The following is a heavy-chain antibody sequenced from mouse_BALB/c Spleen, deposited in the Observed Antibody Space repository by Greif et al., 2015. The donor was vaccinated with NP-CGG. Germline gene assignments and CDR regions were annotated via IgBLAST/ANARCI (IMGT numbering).Heavy chain of an antibody. CDR3: AREGRGPDY. CDR2: ISSGGST. CDR1: GFTFSSYA. J-gene: IGHJ2*01. Sequence: EVNLVESGGGLVKPGGSLKLSCAASGFTFSSYAMSWVRQTPEKRLEWVASISSGGSTYYPDSVKGRFTISRDNARNILYLQMSSLRSEDTAMYYCAREGRGPDYWGQGTTLTVSS. V-gene: IGHV5-6-5*01. D-gene: IGHD3-3*01.